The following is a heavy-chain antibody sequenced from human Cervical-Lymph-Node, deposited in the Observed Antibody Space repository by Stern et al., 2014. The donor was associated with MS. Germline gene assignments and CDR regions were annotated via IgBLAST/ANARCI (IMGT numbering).Heavy chain of an antibody. V-gene: IGHV3-33*01. CDR3: ERVRSSGWYSNYGMDV. CDR1: GFTFSSYG. Sequence: VQLVESGGGVVQPGGSLRLSCAASGFTFSSYGMHWVRQAPGKGLEWVAVIWYDGGNKCYSDYVKGRFTISRDNSKNALYLQMNSLRAEDTAVYYCERVRSSGWYSNYGMDVWGQGTTVTVSS. J-gene: IGHJ6*02. CDR2: IWYDGGNK. D-gene: IGHD6-19*01.